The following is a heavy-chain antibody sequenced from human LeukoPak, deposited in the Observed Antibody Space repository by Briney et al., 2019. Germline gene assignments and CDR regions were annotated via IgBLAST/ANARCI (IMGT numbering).Heavy chain of an antibody. CDR1: GGSFSGYY. Sequence: SETLSLTCAVYGGSFSGYYWSWIRQPPGKGREGIGEINHSGSTNYNPSLKSRVTISVDTSKNQFSLKLSSVTAADTAVYYCARGKGWLLLNYFDYWGQGTLVTVSS. CDR3: ARGKGWLLLNYFDY. J-gene: IGHJ4*02. V-gene: IGHV4-34*01. D-gene: IGHD3-22*01. CDR2: INHSGST.